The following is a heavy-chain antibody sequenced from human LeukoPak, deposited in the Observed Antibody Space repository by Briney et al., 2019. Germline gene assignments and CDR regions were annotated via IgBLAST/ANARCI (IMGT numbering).Heavy chain of an antibody. D-gene: IGHD2-2*01. CDR1: GFTVSSNS. CDR3: AKAYCSSTSCYPYYFDY. V-gene: IGHV3-53*05. Sequence: PGGSLRLSCAASGFTVSSNSMSWVRQPPGKGLEWVPVIYSGGSTYYADSVKGRFTISRDNSKNTLYLQMNSLRAEDTAVYYCAKAYCSSTSCYPYYFDYWGQGTLVTVSS. CDR2: IYSGGST. J-gene: IGHJ4*02.